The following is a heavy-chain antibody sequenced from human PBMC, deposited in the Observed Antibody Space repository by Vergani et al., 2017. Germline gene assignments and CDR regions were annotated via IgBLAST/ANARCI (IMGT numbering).Heavy chain of an antibody. J-gene: IGHJ3*02. CDR2: FDPEDGET. V-gene: IGHV1-24*01. CDR1: GYTLTELS. D-gene: IGHD3-22*01. Sequence: QVQLVQSGAEVKKPGASVKVSGKVSGYTLTELSMHWVRQAPGKGLEWMGGFDPEDGETIYAQKFQGRVTMTEDTSTDTAYMELSSLRSEDTAVYYCATRHYYDSSGYLGDAFDIWGQGTMVTVSS. CDR3: ATRHYYDSSGYLGDAFDI.